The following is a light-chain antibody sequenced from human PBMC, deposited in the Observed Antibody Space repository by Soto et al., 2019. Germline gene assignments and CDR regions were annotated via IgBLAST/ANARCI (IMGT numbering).Light chain of an antibody. V-gene: IGKV3-15*01. CDR1: QSVDNN. CDR2: GSF. J-gene: IGKJ5*01. Sequence: IVSAHAPVTLSAAAGESATLSCSASQSVDNNVAWYQQKPGQAPRLLIVGSFARATGIPARFSGSGSGSEFTLTISGLQSEDFAVYYCQQYNHRPPITFGQGTRLEI. CDR3: QQYNHRPPIT.